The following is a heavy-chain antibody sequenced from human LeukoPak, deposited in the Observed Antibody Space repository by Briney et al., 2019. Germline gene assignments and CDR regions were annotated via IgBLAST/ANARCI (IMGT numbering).Heavy chain of an antibody. CDR2: ISSSSSYI. CDR1: GFTFSSYS. V-gene: IGHV3-21*01. J-gene: IGHJ4*02. Sequence: GGSLRLSCAASGFTFSSYSMNWVRQAPGKGLEWVSSISSSSSYIYYADSVKGRFTISRDNAKNSLYLQMNSLRAEDTAVYYCAGVDSSGSYSYYFDYWGQGTLVTVSS. CDR3: AGVDSSGSYSYYFDY. D-gene: IGHD1-26*01.